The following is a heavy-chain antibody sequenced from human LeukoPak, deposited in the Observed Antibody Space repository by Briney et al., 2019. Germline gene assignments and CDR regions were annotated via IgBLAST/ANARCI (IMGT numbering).Heavy chain of an antibody. CDR1: GGSFSGYY. Sequence: SETLSLTCAVYGGSFSGYYWSWIRQPPGKGLEWIGEINHSGSTNYNPSLKSRVTISVDTSKNQFSLKLSSVTAADTAVYYCARGFSSGWYGYWGQGTLVTVSS. CDR3: ARGFSSGWYGY. J-gene: IGHJ4*02. D-gene: IGHD6-19*01. CDR2: INHSGST. V-gene: IGHV4-34*01.